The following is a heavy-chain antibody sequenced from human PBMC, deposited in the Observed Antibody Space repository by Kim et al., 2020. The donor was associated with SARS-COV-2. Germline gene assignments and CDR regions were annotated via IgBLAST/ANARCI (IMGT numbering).Heavy chain of an antibody. Sequence: GGSLRLSCAASGFTFSSYAMSWVRQAPGKGLEWVSAISGSGGSTYYADSVKGRFTISRDNSKNTLYLQMNSLRAEDTAVYYCAKDDCSSTSCYENYYGMDVWGQGTTVTVSS. CDR2: ISGSGGST. D-gene: IGHD2-2*01. CDR3: AKDDCSSTSCYENYYGMDV. J-gene: IGHJ6*02. V-gene: IGHV3-23*01. CDR1: GFTFSSYA.